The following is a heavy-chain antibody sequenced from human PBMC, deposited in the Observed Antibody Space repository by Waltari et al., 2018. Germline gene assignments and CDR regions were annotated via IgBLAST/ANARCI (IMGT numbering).Heavy chain of an antibody. CDR2: IEHSGGT. CDR3: ASLTTPQWELRGYYFDY. V-gene: IGHV4-4*02. D-gene: IGHD1-26*01. Sequence: QVQLQESGPGLVKPSGTLSLTCAVSGGSISSSNWWSWVRQPPGKGLEWIGEIEHSGGTNYNPTRKSRVTISVDKSKNQFSLKLSSVTAADTAVYYCASLTTPQWELRGYYFDYWGQGTLVTVSS. CDR1: GGSISSSNW. J-gene: IGHJ4*02.